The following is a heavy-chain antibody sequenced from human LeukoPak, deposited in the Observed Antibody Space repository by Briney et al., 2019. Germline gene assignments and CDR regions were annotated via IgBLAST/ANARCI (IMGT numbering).Heavy chain of an antibody. CDR3: ANLPITMIVVVTHFYY. Sequence: GGSLSLSCAVSVVTLRSDAMSCVRQAPGKGLEWVSDISDSGGSTNKADSVKGRFTISSDNSMTTLDLQMNSLPAEDTALYYCANLPITMIVVVTHFYYWGQGTLVTVSS. CDR2: ISDSGGST. CDR1: VVTLRSDA. D-gene: IGHD3-22*01. V-gene: IGHV3-23*01. J-gene: IGHJ4*02.